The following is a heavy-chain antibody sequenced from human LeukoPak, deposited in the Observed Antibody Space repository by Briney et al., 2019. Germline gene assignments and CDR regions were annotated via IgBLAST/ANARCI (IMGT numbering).Heavy chain of an antibody. Sequence: SETLSLTCTVPGGSISSSSYYWGWIRQPPGKGLEWIGSIYYSGSTYYNPSLKSRVTISVDTSKNQFSLKLSSVTAADTAVYYCARVRGVRYYYDSSGYYPSMYYFDYWGQGTLVTVSS. J-gene: IGHJ4*02. CDR2: IYYSGST. V-gene: IGHV4-39*07. CDR1: GGSISSSSYY. D-gene: IGHD3-22*01. CDR3: ARVRGVRYYYDSSGYYPSMYYFDY.